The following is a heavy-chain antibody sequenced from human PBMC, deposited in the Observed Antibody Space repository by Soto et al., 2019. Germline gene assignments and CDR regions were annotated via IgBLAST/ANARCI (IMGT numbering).Heavy chain of an antibody. CDR1: GFTFSNYG. D-gene: IGHD5-18*01. V-gene: IGHV3-23*01. CDR3: AKVFYSYGPLNYGMDV. CDR2: ISGSGGGT. Sequence: GGSLRLSCAASGFTFSNYGMNWVRQAPGKGLEWVSGISGSGGGTYYAGSVKGRSTISRDNSKNTLYLQMNRLRAEDTAVYYCAKVFYSYGPLNYGMDVWGQGTTVTVSS. J-gene: IGHJ6*02.